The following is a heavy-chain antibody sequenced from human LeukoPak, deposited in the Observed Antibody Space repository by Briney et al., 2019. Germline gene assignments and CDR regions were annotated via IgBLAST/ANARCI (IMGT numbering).Heavy chain of an antibody. D-gene: IGHD6-6*01. CDR3: KLRAARRLDY. CDR1: GDSITSSSYY. V-gene: IGHV4-39*06. CDR2: IYYSEST. Sequence: PSETLSLTCTVSGDSITSSSYYWGWIRQPPGKGLEWIGSIYYSESTYYHPSLKSRVTISVDTSKNQFALKLSSVTAADTAVYYCKLRAARRLDYWGQGTLVTVSS. J-gene: IGHJ4*02.